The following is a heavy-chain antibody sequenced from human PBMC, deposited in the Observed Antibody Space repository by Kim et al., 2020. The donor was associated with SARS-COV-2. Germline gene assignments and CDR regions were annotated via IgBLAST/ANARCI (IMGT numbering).Heavy chain of an antibody. CDR1: GGTFSSYA. CDR3: ARDDNSNPTPGYSSSSRY. CDR2: IIPILGIA. V-gene: IGHV1-69*04. D-gene: IGHD6-13*01. J-gene: IGHJ4*02. Sequence: SVKVSCKASGGTFSSYAISWVRQALGQGLEWMGRIIPILGIANYAQKFQGRVTITADKSTSTAYMELSSLRSEDTAVYYCARDDNSNPTPGYSSSSRYWGQGTLVTVSS.